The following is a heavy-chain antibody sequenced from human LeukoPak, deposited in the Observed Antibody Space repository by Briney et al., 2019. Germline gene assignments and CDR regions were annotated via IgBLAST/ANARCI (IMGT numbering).Heavy chain of an antibody. Sequence: GASVKVSCKASGYTFTSYGISWVRQAPGQGLEWMGWISAYNGNTNYAQKLQGRVTMTTDTSPSTAYMELSSLRSEDTAVYYCARDRPTTVTSNWFDPWGQGTLVTVSS. CDR2: ISAYNGNT. V-gene: IGHV1-18*01. J-gene: IGHJ5*02. D-gene: IGHD4-17*01. CDR3: ARDRPTTVTSNWFDP. CDR1: GYTFTSYG.